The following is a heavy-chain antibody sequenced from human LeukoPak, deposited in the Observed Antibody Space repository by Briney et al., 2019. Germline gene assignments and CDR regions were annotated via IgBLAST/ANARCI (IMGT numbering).Heavy chain of an antibody. J-gene: IGHJ4*02. CDR3: ATALRGSGSYTDPYYDY. CDR2: FDPEDGET. V-gene: IGHV1-24*01. CDR1: GYTLTELS. D-gene: IGHD1-26*01. Sequence: ASVKVSCKVSGYTLTELSMHWVRQAPGKGLEWMGGFDPEDGETIYAQKFQGRVTMTEDTSTDTAYMELSSLRSEDTAVYYCATALRGSGSYTDPYYDYWGQGTLVTVSS.